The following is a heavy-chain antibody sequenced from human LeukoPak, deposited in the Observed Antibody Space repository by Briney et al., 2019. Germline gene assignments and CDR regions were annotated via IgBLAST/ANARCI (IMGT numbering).Heavy chain of an antibody. V-gene: IGHV3-20*04. D-gene: IGHD5-18*01. Sequence: GGSLRLSRGASGITFDDYGMNWVRQAPGKGLEWVSAINWNGGNTDYADSVKGRFTISRDNAKNTLYLQMNSLRAEDTAFYYCVRRDTALVTYYFDYWGQGALVTVSS. CDR3: VRRDTALVTYYFDY. CDR1: GITFDDYG. J-gene: IGHJ4*02. CDR2: INWNGGNT.